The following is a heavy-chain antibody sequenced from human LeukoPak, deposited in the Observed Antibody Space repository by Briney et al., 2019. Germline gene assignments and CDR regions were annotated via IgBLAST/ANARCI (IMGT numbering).Heavy chain of an antibody. V-gene: IGHV3-23*01. CDR3: AKDGFLLWRGAFDI. J-gene: IGHJ3*02. Sequence: SGGSLRLSCAASGFTFSSYAMSWVRQAPGRGLEWVSAISGSGGSTYYADSVKGRFTISRDNSENTVWLQMNSLRAEDTAVYYCAKDGFLLWRGAFDIWGQGTMVTVSS. CDR2: ISGSGGST. D-gene: IGHD2-21*01. CDR1: GFTFSSYA.